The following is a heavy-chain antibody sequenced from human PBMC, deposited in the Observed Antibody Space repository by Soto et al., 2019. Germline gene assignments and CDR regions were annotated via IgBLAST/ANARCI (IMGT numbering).Heavy chain of an antibody. D-gene: IGHD2-15*01. V-gene: IGHV1-18*01. J-gene: IGHJ4*02. Sequence: QVQLVQSGAEVKKPGASVKVSCKASGYTFTSYGISGVRQAPGQGLEWMGWISAYNGHTNYAQKLQGTVTMTTGTSTSTAYMELRSLTSDDTAVYYCVVAAQPYYFDSWGQGTLVSVSS. CDR2: ISAYNGHT. CDR1: GYTFTSYG. CDR3: VVAAQPYYFDS.